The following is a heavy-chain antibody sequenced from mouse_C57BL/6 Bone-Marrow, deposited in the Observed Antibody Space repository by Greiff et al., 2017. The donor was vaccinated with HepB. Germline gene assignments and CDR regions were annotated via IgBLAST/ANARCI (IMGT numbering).Heavy chain of an antibody. Sequence: VQRVESGAELVRPGTSVKVSCKASGYAFTNYLIEWVKQRPGQGLEWIGVINPGSGGTNYNEKFKGKATLTADKSSSTAYMQLSSLTSEDSAVYFCARRGLRYWGQGTTLTVSS. J-gene: IGHJ2*01. CDR3: ARRGLRY. CDR2: INPGSGGT. V-gene: IGHV1-54*01. CDR1: GYAFTNYL. D-gene: IGHD2-4*01.